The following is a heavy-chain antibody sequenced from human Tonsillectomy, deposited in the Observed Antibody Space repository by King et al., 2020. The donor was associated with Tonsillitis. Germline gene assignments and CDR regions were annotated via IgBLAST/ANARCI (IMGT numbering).Heavy chain of an antibody. CDR3: ARGSSSAARHFDY. CDR2: INHSGST. D-gene: IGHD6-13*01. Sequence: VQLQQWGAGLLKPSETLSLTCAVYGGSFSGYYWSWIRQPPGKGLEWIGEINHSGSTNYNPSLKSRISVSVDTSKNQFSLKLSSVTAADTAVYYCARGSSSAARHFDYRGQGTLVTVSS. CDR1: GGSFSGYY. V-gene: IGHV4-34*01. J-gene: IGHJ4*02.